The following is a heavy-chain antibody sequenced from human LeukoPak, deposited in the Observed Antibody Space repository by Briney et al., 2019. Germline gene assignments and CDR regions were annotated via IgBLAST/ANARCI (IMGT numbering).Heavy chain of an antibody. CDR3: ARDLAIVVVDNYMDV. J-gene: IGHJ6*03. CDR1: GFTFSSYA. V-gene: IGHV3-30*04. CDR2: ISYDGSNK. Sequence: PGGSLRLSCAASGFTFSSYAMHWVRQAPGKGLEWVAVISYDGSNKYYADSVKGRFTISRDNSKNTLYLQMNSLRAEDTAVYYCARDLAIVVVDNYMDVWGKGTTVTVSS. D-gene: IGHD3-22*01.